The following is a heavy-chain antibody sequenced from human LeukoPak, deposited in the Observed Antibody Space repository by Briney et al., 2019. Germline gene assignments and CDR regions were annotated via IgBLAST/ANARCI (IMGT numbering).Heavy chain of an antibody. D-gene: IGHD3-10*01. CDR1: GFTVSSNY. Sequence: PGGSLRLSCAASGFTVSSNYMSWVRQAPGKGLEWVSVIYSGGSTYYADSVKGRFTISRDNSKNTLYLQMNSLRAEDTAVYYCAKDHYGSGSYPDYWGQGTLVTVSS. CDR3: AKDHYGSGSYPDY. CDR2: IYSGGST. V-gene: IGHV3-53*01. J-gene: IGHJ4*02.